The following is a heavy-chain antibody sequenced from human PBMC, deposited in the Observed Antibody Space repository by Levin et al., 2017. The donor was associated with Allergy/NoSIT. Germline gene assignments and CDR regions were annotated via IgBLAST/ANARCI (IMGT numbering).Heavy chain of an antibody. CDR2: IYHSGST. CDR3: ARESPSEGGMDV. J-gene: IGHJ6*02. CDR1: GGSLSSNNW. V-gene: IGHV4-4*02. Sequence: SESLSLTCAVSGGSLSSNNWWNWVRQPPGKGLEWIGEIYHSGSTNYNPSLKSRVTMSVDKSKNQFSLKLSSVTAADTAVYYCARESPSEGGMDVWGQGTTVTVSS.